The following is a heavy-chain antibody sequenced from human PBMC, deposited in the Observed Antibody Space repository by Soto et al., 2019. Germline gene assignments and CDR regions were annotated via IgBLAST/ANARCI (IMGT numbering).Heavy chain of an antibody. Sequence: PGGSLRLSCAGSGFPFSTYEMNWVRQAPGKGLEWIAHITTSGSDMNYADSVKGRFTISRDNSKSSVFLQMNSLRVEDTAIYYCVRERFFYDMNGQEDWGQGXQVTVSS. CDR1: GFPFSTYE. CDR3: VRERFFYDMNGQED. D-gene: IGHD3-22*01. J-gene: IGHJ4*02. CDR2: ITTSGSDM. V-gene: IGHV3-48*03.